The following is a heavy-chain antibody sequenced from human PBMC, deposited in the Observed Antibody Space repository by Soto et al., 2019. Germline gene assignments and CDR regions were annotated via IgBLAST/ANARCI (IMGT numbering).Heavy chain of an antibody. V-gene: IGHV3-23*01. CDR1: GFTLGNYV. CDR3: AKDLRGSLVFGLFDP. J-gene: IGHJ5*02. D-gene: IGHD4-17*01. CDR2: ISGGGHNT. Sequence: GGSLRLSCAASGFTLGNYVMTWVRQAPGKGLEWVSSISGGGHNTYYADSVKGRFTISRDNSKNTVYLQMNSPRDEDTAVYYCAKDLRGSLVFGLFDPWGQGTLVTVSS.